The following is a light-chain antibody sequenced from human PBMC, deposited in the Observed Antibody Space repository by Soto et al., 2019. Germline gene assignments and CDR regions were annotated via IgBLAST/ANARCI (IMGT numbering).Light chain of an antibody. V-gene: IGLV1-47*01. Sequence: QSVLTQPPSVSGTPGQRVTISCSGSSSNLGSNYVYWYQQLPGTAPKLLIYRNNQRPSGVPDRFSGSKSGTSASLAISGLRSENEADYYCAAWDDSLSVVFGGGTKVTVL. CDR2: RNN. J-gene: IGLJ2*01. CDR1: SSNLGSNY. CDR3: AAWDDSLSVV.